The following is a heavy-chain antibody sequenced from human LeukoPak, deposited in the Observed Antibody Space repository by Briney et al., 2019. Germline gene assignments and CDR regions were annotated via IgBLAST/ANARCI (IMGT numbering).Heavy chain of an antibody. J-gene: IGHJ4*02. CDR2: INHSGST. CDR1: GGSFSGYY. V-gene: IGHV4-34*01. D-gene: IGHD4-23*01. CDR3: ARHSYGGNSVEGFDY. Sequence: SETLSLTCAVYGGSFSGYYWSWIRQPPGKGLEWIGEINHSGSTNYNPSLKSRVTISVDTSKNQFSLKLSSVTAADTAVYYCARHSYGGNSVEGFDYWGQGTLVTVSS.